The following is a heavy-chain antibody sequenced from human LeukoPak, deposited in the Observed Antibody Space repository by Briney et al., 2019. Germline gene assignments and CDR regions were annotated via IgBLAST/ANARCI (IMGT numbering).Heavy chain of an antibody. CDR2: IYHSGST. CDR3: ARGLQYPDY. Sequence: SETLSLTCTVSGGSISSSSYYWGWICQPPGKGLEWIGYIYHSGSTYYNPSLKSRVTISVDRSKNQFSLKLSSVTAADTAVYYCARGLQYPDYWGQGTLVTVSS. J-gene: IGHJ4*02. V-gene: IGHV4-39*07. CDR1: GGSISSSSYY. D-gene: IGHD4-11*01.